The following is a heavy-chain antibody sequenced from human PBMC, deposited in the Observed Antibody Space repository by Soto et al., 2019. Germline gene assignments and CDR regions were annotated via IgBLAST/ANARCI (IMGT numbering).Heavy chain of an antibody. D-gene: IGHD3-10*01. Sequence: SETLSLTCTVSGVSISSSSYYWGWIRQPPGKGLEWIGSIYYSGSTYYNPSLKSRVTISVDTSKNQFSLKLSSVTAADTAVYYCARPTNTMVRGVMESYYYYYYMDVWGKGTTVTVSS. CDR2: IYYSGST. CDR3: ARPTNTMVRGVMESYYYYYYMDV. V-gene: IGHV4-39*01. CDR1: GVSISSSSYY. J-gene: IGHJ6*03.